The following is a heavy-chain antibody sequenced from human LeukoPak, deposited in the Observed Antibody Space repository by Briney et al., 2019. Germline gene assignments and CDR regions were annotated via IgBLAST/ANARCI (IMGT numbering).Heavy chain of an antibody. D-gene: IGHD3-22*01. CDR2: IKEDGSEK. Sequence: GGSPRLSCAASGFKFSSDGMSWVRQAPGKGLEWVANIKEDGSEKYYVDSVKGRFTISRDNAKNSLYLQMNSLRAEDTAVYCCARHSSGYYWGQGTLVTVSS. J-gene: IGHJ4*02. V-gene: IGHV3-7*01. CDR1: GFKFSSDG. CDR3: ARHSSGYY.